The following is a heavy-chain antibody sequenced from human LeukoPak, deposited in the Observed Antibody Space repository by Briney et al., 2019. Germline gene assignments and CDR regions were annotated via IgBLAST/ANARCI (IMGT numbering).Heavy chain of an antibody. CDR3: ARGPYRSSWYEFDY. D-gene: IGHD6-13*01. CDR1: GGSFSGYY. V-gene: IGHV4-34*01. CDR2: INHSGGT. Sequence: SETLSLTCAVYGGSFSGYYWSWIRQPPGKGLEWIGEINHSGGTNYNPSLKSRVTISVDTSKNQFSLKLSPVTAADTAVYYCARGPYRSSWYEFDYWGQGTLVTVSS. J-gene: IGHJ4*02.